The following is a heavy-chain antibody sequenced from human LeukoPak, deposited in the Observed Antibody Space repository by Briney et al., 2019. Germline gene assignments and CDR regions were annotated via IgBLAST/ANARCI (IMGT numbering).Heavy chain of an antibody. CDR3: ARGGVGAINY. J-gene: IGHJ4*02. CDR1: GFTFSSYS. V-gene: IGHV4-34*01. Sequence: GSLRLSCAASGFTFSSYSMNWVRQPPGKGLEWIGEINHSGSTNYNPSLKSRVTISVDTSKNQFSLKLSSVTAADTAVYYCARGGVGAINYWGQGTLVTVSS. CDR2: INHSGST. D-gene: IGHD1-26*01.